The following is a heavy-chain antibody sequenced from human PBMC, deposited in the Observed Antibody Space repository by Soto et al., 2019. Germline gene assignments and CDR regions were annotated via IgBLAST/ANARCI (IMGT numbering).Heavy chain of an antibody. J-gene: IGHJ5*02. Sequence: GGSLRLSCAASRFNFSSYGMHWVRQAPGKGLEWVAGISYDGVNKFYSASMKGRLTVSRDNAKNTFYLQMNSLRPADTSLYYCAKARFASGWSGLDTWGQGALVTVSS. V-gene: IGHV3-30*18. CDR2: ISYDGVNK. CDR3: AKARFASGWSGLDT. D-gene: IGHD6-19*01. CDR1: RFNFSSYG.